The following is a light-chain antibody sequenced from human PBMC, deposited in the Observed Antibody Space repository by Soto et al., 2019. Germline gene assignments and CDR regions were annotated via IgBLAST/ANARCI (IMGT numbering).Light chain of an antibody. J-gene: IGKJ4*01. CDR2: WAS. CDR3: QQYYRPPLT. Sequence: DIVMTQSPDSLAVSLGERATINCKSSQSVLYSSNNKNYLAWYQQKPGQPPKLLIYWASTRESGVPDRVSGSGSGTDFTLTTSSQQAEDVAVYYCQQYYRPPLTFGGETKHEIK. V-gene: IGKV4-1*01. CDR1: QSVLYSSNNKNY.